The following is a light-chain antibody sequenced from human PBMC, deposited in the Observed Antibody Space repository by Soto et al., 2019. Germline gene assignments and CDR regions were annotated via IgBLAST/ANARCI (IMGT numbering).Light chain of an antibody. CDR1: SSDVGGYNY. Sequence: HSALTQPASVSGSPGQSITISCTGTSSDVGGYNYVSWYQQHPGKAPKLMIYDVSNRPSGVSNRFSGSNSGNTASLTISGLQAEDEADYYCSSYTSSSLVVFGGGTKLTVL. CDR2: DVS. CDR3: SSYTSSSLVV. V-gene: IGLV2-14*01. J-gene: IGLJ2*01.